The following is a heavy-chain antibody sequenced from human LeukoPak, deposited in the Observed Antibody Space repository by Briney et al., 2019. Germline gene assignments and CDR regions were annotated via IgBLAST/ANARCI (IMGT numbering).Heavy chain of an antibody. D-gene: IGHD1-14*01. Sequence: GGXXRLSCAASGFTFDDYAMHWVRQAQGKGVEWVSGISWNSGSIVYADSVKGRFTISTDNAKNSLYLQMNSLRAEDMALYYCATRNGYWGQGTLVTVSS. CDR2: ISWNSGSI. CDR1: GFTFDDYA. V-gene: IGHV3-9*03. CDR3: ATRNGY. J-gene: IGHJ4*02.